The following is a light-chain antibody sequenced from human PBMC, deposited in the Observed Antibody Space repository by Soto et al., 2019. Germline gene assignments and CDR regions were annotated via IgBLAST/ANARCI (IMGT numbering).Light chain of an antibody. V-gene: IGKV3-15*01. Sequence: IVLTQSPATLSLSAGERGTLSFRAIQIVSSYLALYQQKAGQAPRLVIYGASTRATGIPARFSGSGSGTEFTLTISSLQSEDFAVYYCQQYGNSPWTFGQGTKVDIK. CDR2: GAS. CDR3: QQYGNSPWT. CDR1: QIVSSY. J-gene: IGKJ1*01.